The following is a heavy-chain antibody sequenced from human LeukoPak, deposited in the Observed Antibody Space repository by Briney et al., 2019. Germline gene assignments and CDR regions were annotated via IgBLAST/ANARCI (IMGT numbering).Heavy chain of an antibody. CDR3: ARGEYSSSPVDY. J-gene: IGHJ4*02. Sequence: SETLSLTCTVSGGPISSYYWSWIRQPPGKGLEWIGYIYYSGSTNYNPSLKSRVTISVDTSKNQFSLKLSSVTAADTAVYYCARGEYSSSPVDYWGQGTLVTVSS. D-gene: IGHD6-6*01. CDR1: GGPISSYY. CDR2: IYYSGST. V-gene: IGHV4-59*01.